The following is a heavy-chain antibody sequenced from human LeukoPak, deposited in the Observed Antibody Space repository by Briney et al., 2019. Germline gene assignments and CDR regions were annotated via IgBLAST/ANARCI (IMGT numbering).Heavy chain of an antibody. CDR3: AKDNAFDS. V-gene: IGHV3-23*01. J-gene: IGHJ3*02. CDR2: ISGSGGRT. CDR1: GFIFSRYD. Sequence: GGSLRLSCASSGFIFSRYDMSWVRQARGKGLEWVSAISGSGGRTYYADSVKGRFTISRDKSKNTLYLQMISLRAEDTAVYYCAKDNAFDSWGQGTMVTVSS.